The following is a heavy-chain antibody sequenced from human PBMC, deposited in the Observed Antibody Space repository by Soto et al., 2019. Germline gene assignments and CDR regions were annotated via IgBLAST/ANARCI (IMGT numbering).Heavy chain of an antibody. V-gene: IGHV1-3*01. D-gene: IGHD1-7*01. CDR3: ARDPWNYVSSRFHP. Sequence: ASAKVSCKASGYTFTSYAMHWVRQAPGQRLEWMGWINAGNGNTKYSQKFQGRVTITRDTSASTAYMDLSSLRSEDTAVYYCARDPWNYVSSRFHPWGHGTLATVSS. CDR1: GYTFTSYA. CDR2: INAGNGNT. J-gene: IGHJ5*02.